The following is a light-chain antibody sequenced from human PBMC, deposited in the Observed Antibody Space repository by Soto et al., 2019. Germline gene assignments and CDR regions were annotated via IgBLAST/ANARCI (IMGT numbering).Light chain of an antibody. V-gene: IGLV2-18*02. CDR2: GVN. CDR1: SSDVGSYDR. Sequence: QSALTQPPSVSGSPGQSVAVSCTGTSSDVGSYDRVSWYQQPPGTAPKLIIYGVNNRPSGVPDRFSGSKSGNTASLTISGLQAEDEADYYCSSFTTSTTYVFGTGTKVTVL. CDR3: SSFTTSTTYV. J-gene: IGLJ1*01.